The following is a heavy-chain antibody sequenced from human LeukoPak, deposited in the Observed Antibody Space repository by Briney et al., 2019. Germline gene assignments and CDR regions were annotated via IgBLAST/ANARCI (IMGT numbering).Heavy chain of an antibody. Sequence: GGSLRLSCAASGVTLSSYAMSWARQAPGKGLEWVSGISSSGSGGNTYYADSVKGRFTISRDNAKNSLYLQMNSLRAEDTAVYYCARAPHYSNYGPYYYGMDVWGQGTTVTVSS. J-gene: IGHJ6*02. D-gene: IGHD4-11*01. CDR3: ARAPHYSNYGPYYYGMDV. V-gene: IGHV3-23*01. CDR2: ISSSGSGGNT. CDR1: GVTLSSYA.